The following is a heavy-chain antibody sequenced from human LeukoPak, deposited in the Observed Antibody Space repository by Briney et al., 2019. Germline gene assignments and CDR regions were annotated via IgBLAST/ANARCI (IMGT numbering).Heavy chain of an antibody. D-gene: IGHD4-17*01. J-gene: IGHJ4*02. CDR2: ISSSGSGT. CDR1: RFTFRDHF. Sequence: KPGGSLRLSCAASRFTFRDHFMSWIRQPPGKGLEYVSYISSSGSGTYYSDSVKGRFTVSRDNAKNSLFLQMNSLRAEDTAVYYCATAPTEDGDGSSPGYWGQETLVTVSS. V-gene: IGHV3-11*04. CDR3: ATAPTEDGDGSSPGY.